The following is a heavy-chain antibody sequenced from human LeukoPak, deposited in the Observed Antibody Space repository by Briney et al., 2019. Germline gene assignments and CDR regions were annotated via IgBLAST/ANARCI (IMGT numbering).Heavy chain of an antibody. CDR1: GYTFTSYG. J-gene: IGHJ4*02. CDR2: ISAYNGNT. V-gene: IGHV1-18*01. D-gene: IGHD3-9*01. Sequence: EASVKVSCTASGYTFTSYGISWVRQAPGQGLEWMGWISAYNGNTNYAQKLQGRVTMTTDTSTSTAYMELSSLRSEDTAVYYCATTASLIRYFDEARYFDYWGQGTLVTVSS. CDR3: ATTASLIRYFDEARYFDY.